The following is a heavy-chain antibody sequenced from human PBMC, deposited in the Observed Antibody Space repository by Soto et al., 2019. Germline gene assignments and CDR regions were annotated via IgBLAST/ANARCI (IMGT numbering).Heavy chain of an antibody. Sequence: QLQLQESGLGLVKPSETLSLTCSVSGDSISISSYYWGWVRQPPGKGLEWIGSIHYSGSTHYNPSLQSRVTISGDASKKQFSLKLGSVTAADTAMYYCASTKDETLYFDYWGQGNLVTVSS. CDR2: IHYSGST. CDR3: ASTKDETLYFDY. V-gene: IGHV4-39*01. D-gene: IGHD2-15*01. CDR1: GDSISISSYY. J-gene: IGHJ4*02.